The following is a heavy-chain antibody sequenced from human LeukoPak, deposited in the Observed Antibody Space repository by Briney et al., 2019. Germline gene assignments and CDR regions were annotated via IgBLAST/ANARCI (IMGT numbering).Heavy chain of an antibody. D-gene: IGHD3-10*01. Sequence: PSETLSLTCTVSGGSISTYYWSWIRQPPGKGLEWIGYIYHSGSTKYNPSLKSRVTISVDTSKNQFSLKLSSVTAADTAVYYCARRKGSTSLTWFDPWGQGTLVTVSS. CDR2: IYHSGST. V-gene: IGHV4-59*12. CDR3: ARRKGSTSLTWFDP. CDR1: GGSISTYY. J-gene: IGHJ5*02.